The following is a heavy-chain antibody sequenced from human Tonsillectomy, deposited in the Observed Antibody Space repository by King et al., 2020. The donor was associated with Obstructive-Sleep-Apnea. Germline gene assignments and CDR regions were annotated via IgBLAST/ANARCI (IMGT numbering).Heavy chain of an antibody. CDR1: GYTFTSYY. D-gene: IGHD4-11*01. Sequence: QLVQSGAEVKKPGASVKVSCKASGYTFTSYYMHWVRQAPGQGLEWMGIINPSGGSRSYAQKFQGRLTMTRDTSTSPVYMELSSLRSEDTAVYYCARDHRTVSTTYYYGMDVWGQGTTVTVSS. CDR3: ARDHRTVSTTYYYGMDV. J-gene: IGHJ6*02. CDR2: INPSGGSR. V-gene: IGHV1-46*03.